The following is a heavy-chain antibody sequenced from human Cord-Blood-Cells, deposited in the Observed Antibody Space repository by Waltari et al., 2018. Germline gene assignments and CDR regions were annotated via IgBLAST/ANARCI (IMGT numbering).Heavy chain of an antibody. Sequence: QAQLVQSGAEVKTPGSSVKASFKAYGGTFTNYAISSVRQAPGQGLEWMGGIIPIFGTANYAQKFQGRVTITADESTSTAYMELSRLRSEDTAVYYCARDRRSGYYFAFDIWGQGTMVTVSS. D-gene: IGHD3-3*01. J-gene: IGHJ3*02. V-gene: IGHV1-69*01. CDR3: ARDRRSGYYFAFDI. CDR2: IIPIFGTA. CDR1: GGTFTNYA.